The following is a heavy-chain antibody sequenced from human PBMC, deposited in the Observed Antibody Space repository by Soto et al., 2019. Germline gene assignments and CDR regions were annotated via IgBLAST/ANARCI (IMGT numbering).Heavy chain of an antibody. CDR2: IYYSGST. CDR1: GGSISNYY. CDR3: ARHRYSYGVYYFDY. D-gene: IGHD5-18*01. J-gene: IGHJ4*02. V-gene: IGHV4-59*08. Sequence: QVQLQESGPGLVKPSETLSLTCIVSGGSISNYYWSWIRQPPGKGLEWIGYIYYSGSTNYNPSLTSRVTLXVXPXXNQFSLKLSSVTAADTAVYYCARHRYSYGVYYFDYWGQGTLVTVSS.